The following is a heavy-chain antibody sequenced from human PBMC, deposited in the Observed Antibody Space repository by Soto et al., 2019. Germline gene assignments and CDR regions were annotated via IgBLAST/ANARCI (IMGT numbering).Heavy chain of an antibody. Sequence: EVQLVESGGGLVQPGGSLRLSCAASGFTFSSYEMNWVRQAPGKGLEWVSYISSSGSTIYYADSVKGRFTISRDNAKNSLYLQMNSRRAGDTAVYYCARDLFLSPRPGYGANSWGYWGQGTLVTVSS. V-gene: IGHV3-48*03. CDR1: GFTFSSYE. J-gene: IGHJ4*02. CDR3: ARDLFLSPRPGYGANSWGY. CDR2: ISSSGSTI. D-gene: IGHD2-21*01.